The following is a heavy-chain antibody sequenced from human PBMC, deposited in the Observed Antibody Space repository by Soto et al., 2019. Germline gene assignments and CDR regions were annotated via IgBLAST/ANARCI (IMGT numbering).Heavy chain of an antibody. J-gene: IGHJ4*02. V-gene: IGHV3-23*01. CDR2: ISGSGGTT. D-gene: IGHD6-25*01. Sequence: QLLESGGGLVQPGRSLRLSCAASGFTFSNYAMSWVRQAPGQGLDWVSAISGSGGTTYYADSVKGRFTISRDNSKNTLFLQRNSLRAEDAAVYYCAKFFVETGSNSGWPWSFHYWGQGTLVTVSS. CDR3: AKFFVETGSNSGWPWSFHY. CDR1: GFTFSNYA.